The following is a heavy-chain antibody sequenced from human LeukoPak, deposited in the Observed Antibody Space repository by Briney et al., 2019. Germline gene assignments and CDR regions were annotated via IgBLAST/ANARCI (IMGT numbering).Heavy chain of an antibody. CDR3: ARDVVAVAGFDY. CDR2: INAGNGNT. J-gene: IGHJ4*02. CDR1: GYTFTSYA. V-gene: IGHV1-3*01. D-gene: IGHD6-19*01. Sequence: RASVKVSCKASGYTFTSYAMHWVRQAPGQRLEWMGWINAGNGNTKYSQKFQGRVTITRDTSASTAYMDLSSLRSEDTAVYYCARDVVAVAGFDYWGQGTLVTVSS.